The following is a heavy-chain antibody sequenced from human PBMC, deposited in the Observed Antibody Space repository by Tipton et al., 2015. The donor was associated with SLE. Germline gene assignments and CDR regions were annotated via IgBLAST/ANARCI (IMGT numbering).Heavy chain of an antibody. J-gene: IGHJ3*02. CDR2: LNTDGTRT. D-gene: IGHD3-3*01. CDR1: GFRFGDHW. V-gene: IGHV3-74*01. CDR3: GRDGRDFRAFDI. Sequence: SLRLSCAASGFRFGDHWMHWVRQAPGQGLVWLSRLNTDGTRTTYADSVQGRFTISRDNAKNMLYLQMSGLRGEDTAVYFCGRDGRDFRAFDIWGQGTMVTVSS.